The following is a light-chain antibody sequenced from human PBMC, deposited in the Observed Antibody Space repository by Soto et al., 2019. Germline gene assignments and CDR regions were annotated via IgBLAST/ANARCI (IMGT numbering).Light chain of an antibody. CDR2: DAS. Sequence: DIQMTQSPSTLSASVGDRVTISCRASQSIQTWLAWYQQRPGKAPNLLIFDASDLASGVSSRFSGSGSGAEVPLTISSLQADEFATYYCQQYESYPYAFGRGTRLEIK. CDR3: QQYESYPYA. V-gene: IGKV1-5*01. J-gene: IGKJ2*01. CDR1: QSIQTW.